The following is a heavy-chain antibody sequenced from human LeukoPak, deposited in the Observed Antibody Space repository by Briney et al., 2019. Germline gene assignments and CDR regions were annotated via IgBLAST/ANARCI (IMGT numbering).Heavy chain of an antibody. CDR3: ARARSLYDFWSGYYGNYFDY. D-gene: IGHD3-3*01. J-gene: IGHJ4*02. CDR1: GGSFSGYY. V-gene: IGHV4-34*01. Sequence: PSETLSLTCAVYGGSFSGYYWSWIRQPPGKGLEWIGEINHSGSTNYNPSLKSRVTISVDTSKNQFSLKLSSVTAADTAVYYCARARSLYDFWSGYYGNYFDYWGQGTLATVSS. CDR2: INHSGST.